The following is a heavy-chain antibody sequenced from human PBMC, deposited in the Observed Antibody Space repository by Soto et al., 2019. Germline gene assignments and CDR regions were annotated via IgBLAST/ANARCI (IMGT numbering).Heavy chain of an antibody. CDR1: GGSFRGYF. Sequence: SETLSRTCAVSGGSFRGYFWRWIRQSPDKGREWIGEINESGSTYYNPSFKSRLTISVATSKSQISFTSTSFPAAASAVSYCQGGDFWGQGTRVTVSS. CDR3: QGGDF. D-gene: IGHD3-16*01. V-gene: IGHV4-34*01. CDR2: INESGST. J-gene: IGHJ4*02.